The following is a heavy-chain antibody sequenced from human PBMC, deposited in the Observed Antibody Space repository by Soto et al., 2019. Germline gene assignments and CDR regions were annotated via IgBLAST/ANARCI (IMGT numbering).Heavy chain of an antibody. V-gene: IGHV4-4*07. CDR2: IYTSGST. Sequence: SETLSLTCTVSGGSISSYYWSWIRQPAGKGLEWIGRIYTSGSTNYNPSLKSRVTMSVDTSKNQLSLKLSSVTAADTAAYYCAREGPYSSSWYNWFDPWGQGTLVTV. CDR1: GGSISSYY. J-gene: IGHJ5*02. CDR3: AREGPYSSSWYNWFDP. D-gene: IGHD6-13*01.